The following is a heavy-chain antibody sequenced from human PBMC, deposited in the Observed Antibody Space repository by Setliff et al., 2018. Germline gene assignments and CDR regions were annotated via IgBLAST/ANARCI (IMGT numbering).Heavy chain of an antibody. J-gene: IGHJ3*02. CDR1: GDPMSSRRYY. V-gene: IGHV4-61*05. CDR2: IFYSGDT. Sequence: ASETLSLTCTVSGDPMSSRRYYWAWIRQPPGKGLEWIGFIFYSGDTNSNPSLKSRVTMSVDTSKNQFSLKLSSVTAADTAVYYCAREHQLGNAFDIWGQGTMVTVSS. D-gene: IGHD7-27*01. CDR3: AREHQLGNAFDI.